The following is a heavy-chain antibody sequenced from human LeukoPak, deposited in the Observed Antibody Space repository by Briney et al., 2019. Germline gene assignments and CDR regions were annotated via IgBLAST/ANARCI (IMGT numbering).Heavy chain of an antibody. V-gene: IGHV1-18*04. CDR1: GYTFTSYG. CDR3: ARIWIVVGGGWFDP. CDR2: ISAYNGNT. D-gene: IGHD3-22*01. Sequence: GASVKVSRKASGYTFTSYGITWVRQAPGQGLEWMGWISAYNGNTNYAQNLQGRVTMTTDTSTSTAYMELRSLRSDDTAVYFCARIWIVVGGGWFDPWGQGTLVTVSS. J-gene: IGHJ5*02.